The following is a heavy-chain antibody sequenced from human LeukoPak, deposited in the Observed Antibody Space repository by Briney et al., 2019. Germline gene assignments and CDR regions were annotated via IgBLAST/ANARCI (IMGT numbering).Heavy chain of an antibody. CDR1: GFIFSNYW. CDR2: IKTDGSQI. CDR3: AREGGDRYYYMDV. J-gene: IGHJ6*03. V-gene: IGHV3-7*01. Sequence: GGSLRLSCATSGFIFSNYWMSWIRQAPGKGLEWVANIKTDGSQIYYVDSVKGRFTISRDNAKNTLYLQMNSLRAEDTAVYYCAREGGDRYYYMDVWGKGTTVTISS. D-gene: IGHD2-21*02.